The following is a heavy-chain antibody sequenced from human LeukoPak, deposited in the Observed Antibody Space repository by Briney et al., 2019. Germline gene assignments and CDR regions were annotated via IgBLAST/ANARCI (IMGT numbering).Heavy chain of an antibody. CDR3: ARVRGGDYGYIGFDP. Sequence: PSQTLSLTCTVSGGSISSGGYYWSWIRQHPGKGLEWIGYIYYSGRTYYNPFLKSRVTISVDTSKNQFSLKLSSVTAADTAVYYCARVRGGDYGYIGFDPWGQGTLVTVSS. D-gene: IGHD4-17*01. CDR2: IYYSGRT. CDR1: GGSISSGGYY. J-gene: IGHJ5*02. V-gene: IGHV4-31*03.